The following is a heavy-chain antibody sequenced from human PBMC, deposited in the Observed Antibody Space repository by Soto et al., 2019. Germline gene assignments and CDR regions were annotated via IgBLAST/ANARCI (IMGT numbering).Heavy chain of an antibody. V-gene: IGHV1-58*01. J-gene: IGHJ6*02. CDR3: AADGDSRDYIYNYYYGMDV. CDR1: GFTFSNSA. Sequence: QMQLVQSGSEVKKPGTSVQVSCKASGFTFSNSAVQWVRQARGQRLEWIGWIVVGSGNTNYAQKFQERVTITSDMSTSTAYMELSSLRSEDTAVYYCAADGDSRDYIYNYYYGMDVWGQGTTVTVSS. D-gene: IGHD3-22*01. CDR2: IVVGSGNT.